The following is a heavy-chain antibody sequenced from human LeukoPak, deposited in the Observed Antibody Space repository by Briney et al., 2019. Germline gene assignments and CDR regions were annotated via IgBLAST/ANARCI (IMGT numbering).Heavy chain of an antibody. V-gene: IGHV3-33*01. CDR1: GFIYSHYG. CDR3: ARDAQRGFDYSNSLEY. D-gene: IGHD4-11*01. CDR2: IWSDGSNR. Sequence: PSGGSLRLSCAASGFIYSHYGMHWVRQAPGKGLEWVAVIWSDGSNRFYAGSVKGRFTISRDNSQNTLFLQMNSLRAEDTAMYYCARDAQRGFDYSNSLEYWGHGTLVTVSS. J-gene: IGHJ4*01.